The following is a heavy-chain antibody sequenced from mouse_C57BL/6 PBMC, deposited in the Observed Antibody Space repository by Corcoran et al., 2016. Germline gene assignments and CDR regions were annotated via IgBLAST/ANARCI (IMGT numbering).Heavy chain of an antibody. D-gene: IGHD1-1*01. J-gene: IGHJ4*01. CDR1: GYAFSSYW. CDR2: IYPGDGDT. V-gene: IGHV1-80*01. CDR3: ARLGDGKPHYYAMDY. Sequence: QVQLQQSGAELVKPGASVKISCKASGYAFSSYWMNWVKQRPGKGLEWIGQIYPGDGDTNYNGKFKGKATLTVDKSSSTAYMELRSLTSEDTAVYYCARLGDGKPHYYAMDYWGQGTSVTVSS.